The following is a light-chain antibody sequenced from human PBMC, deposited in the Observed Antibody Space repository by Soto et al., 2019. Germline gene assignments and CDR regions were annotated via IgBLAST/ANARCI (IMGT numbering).Light chain of an antibody. Sequence: EVVLTQSPGTLSLSPGERATLSCRPSQSVSGSYLTWYQQRPGQAPRRLIFCASSRASDTPDRFSGSGSGTDFTLTISRLEPEDFAVYYCQHYDTSSYTFGQGTRVEIK. J-gene: IGKJ2*01. V-gene: IGKV3-20*01. CDR1: QSVSGSY. CDR2: CAS. CDR3: QHYDTSSYT.